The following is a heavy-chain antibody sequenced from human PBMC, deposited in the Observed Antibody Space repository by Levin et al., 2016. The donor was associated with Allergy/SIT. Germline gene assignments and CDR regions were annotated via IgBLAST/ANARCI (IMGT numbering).Heavy chain of an antibody. D-gene: IGHD5-18*01. Sequence: PGKGLVWVSRINSDGSSTSYADSVKGRFTISRDNAKNTLYLQMNSLRAEDTAVYYCARVTGGYSYGTRLRVYYYYGMDVWGQGTTVTVSS. V-gene: IGHV3-74*01. CDR3: ARVTGGYSYGTRLRVYYYYGMDV. CDR2: INSDGSST. J-gene: IGHJ6*02.